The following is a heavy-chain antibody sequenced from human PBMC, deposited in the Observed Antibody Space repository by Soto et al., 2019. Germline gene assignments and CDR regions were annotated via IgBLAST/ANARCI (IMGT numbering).Heavy chain of an antibody. V-gene: IGHV1-69*02. Sequence: QVQLVQSGAEVKKPGSSVKVSCKASGGTFSSYTISWVRQATGQGLEWMGRIIPILGIANYAQKFQGSVTITAEKSTSTAYMELSSLRSEDTAVYYCARRVGYCSSTSCYEYCFDYGGQGTLVTVSS. CDR3: ARRVGYCSSTSCYEYCFDY. D-gene: IGHD2-2*01. J-gene: IGHJ4*02. CDR1: GGTFSSYT. CDR2: IIPILGIA.